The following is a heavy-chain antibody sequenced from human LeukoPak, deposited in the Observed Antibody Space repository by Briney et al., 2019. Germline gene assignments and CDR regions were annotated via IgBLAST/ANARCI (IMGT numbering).Heavy chain of an antibody. D-gene: IGHD2-15*01. CDR3: ARDQRGLGFFDY. V-gene: IGHV4-59*11. CDR2: IYYSGTT. Sequence: SETLSLTCTVSGGSISNHYWSWLRQPPGKGLECIGYIYYSGTTNHNPSLQSGVTISLDTSKNQFSLNLSSVTAADTAVYYCARDQRGLGFFDYWGQGSLVTVSS. J-gene: IGHJ4*02. CDR1: GGSISNHY.